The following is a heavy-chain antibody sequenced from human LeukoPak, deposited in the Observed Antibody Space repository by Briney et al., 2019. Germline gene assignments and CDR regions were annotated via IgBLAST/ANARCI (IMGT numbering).Heavy chain of an antibody. V-gene: IGHV3-23*01. D-gene: IGHD3-10*01. CDR2: ISGSGGST. CDR3: ATYGSGSYYRKVFDY. CDR1: GFTFSSYA. J-gene: IGHJ4*02. Sequence: GGSLRLSCAASGFTFSSYAMSWVRQAPGKGLEWVSAISGSGGSTDYADSVKGRLTISRDNSKSTLYLQMNSLRAEDTAVYYCATYGSGSYYRKVFDYWGQGTLVTVS.